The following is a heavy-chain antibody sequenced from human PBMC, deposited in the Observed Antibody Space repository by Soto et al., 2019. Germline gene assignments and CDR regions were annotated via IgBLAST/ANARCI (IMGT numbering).Heavy chain of an antibody. CDR2: IIPIFGTA. CDR1: EGTFSSYA. CDR3: ASGITMVRGAFDY. V-gene: IGHV1-69*05. Sequence: SVKVSCKASEGTFSSYAVSWVRQAPGQGLEWMGGIIPIFGTANYAQKFQGRVTITRDTSASTAYMELSSLRSEDTAVYYCASGITMVRGAFDYWGQGTLVTVSS. J-gene: IGHJ4*02. D-gene: IGHD3-10*01.